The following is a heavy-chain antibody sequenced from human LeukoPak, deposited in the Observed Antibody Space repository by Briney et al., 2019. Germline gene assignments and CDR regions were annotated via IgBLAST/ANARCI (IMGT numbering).Heavy chain of an antibody. CDR2: IFYSGGT. V-gene: IGHV4-34*01. Sequence: PSETLSLTCAVYGGSFSGYYWSWIRQTPGKGLEWIGNIFYSGGTYYSPSLTSRVTISLDTSRNQFSLKLSSVTAADTAVYYCARGQRGYSYGYAFDYWGQGTLVTVSS. CDR3: ARGQRGYSYGYAFDY. J-gene: IGHJ4*02. D-gene: IGHD5-18*01. CDR1: GGSFSGYY.